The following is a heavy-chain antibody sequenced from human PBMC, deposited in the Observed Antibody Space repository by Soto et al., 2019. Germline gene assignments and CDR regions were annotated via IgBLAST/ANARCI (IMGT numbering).Heavy chain of an antibody. CDR2: LDPSDSYT. Sequence: PGESLKISCQTSDEIFNTYWITWVRQMPGRGLEWVGRLDPSDSYTTYNPSLKGHVILSVDKSMNTAYVQWTSLRASDTAMYFCGRDFGSGHADVWGQGTLVTVSS. V-gene: IGHV5-10-1*01. CDR3: GRDFGSGHADV. J-gene: IGHJ1*01. CDR1: DEIFNTYW. D-gene: IGHD1-26*01.